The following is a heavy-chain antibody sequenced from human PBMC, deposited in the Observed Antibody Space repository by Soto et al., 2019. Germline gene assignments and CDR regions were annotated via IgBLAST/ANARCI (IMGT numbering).Heavy chain of an antibody. D-gene: IGHD3-9*01. Sequence: EEQLVESGGGLVKPGGSLRLSCAASGFTFSSYSINWVRQAPGKGLEWVSYISSSSTYISYADAVKGRFTTSRDNANNLLSLQMDSLRAEDTAVYFCSLDWLRRMDVWGKGTTVTVSS. CDR3: SLDWLRRMDV. V-gene: IGHV3-21*02. J-gene: IGHJ6*04. CDR1: GFTFSSYS. CDR2: ISSSSTYI.